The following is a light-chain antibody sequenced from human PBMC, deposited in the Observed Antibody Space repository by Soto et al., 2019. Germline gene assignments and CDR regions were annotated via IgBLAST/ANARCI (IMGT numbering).Light chain of an antibody. CDR2: VAF. Sequence: DIQMTQSPPSLSASVGDRVTITCRASQDIRSDLGWYQQKPGKGPKRLTNVAFSLESGVPSRFSGSGSGTEFTLTISSLQPEDVATYYCLQHNSYPRTFGQGTKVEI. CDR3: LQHNSYPRT. CDR1: QDIRSD. J-gene: IGKJ1*01. V-gene: IGKV1-17*01.